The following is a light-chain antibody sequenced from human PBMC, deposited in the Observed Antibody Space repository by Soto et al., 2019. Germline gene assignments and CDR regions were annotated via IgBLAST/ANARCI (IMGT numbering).Light chain of an antibody. CDR1: SSNIGAGYE. V-gene: IGLV1-40*01. CDR2: GNN. J-gene: IGLJ1*01. Sequence: QSVLTPPPSVSGAPGQRVTISCTGSSSNIGAGYEVHWYQQLPGTAPKLLIYGNNNRPSGVPDRFSGSNSATSASLAITGLQAEDESDYYCQSYDSSLSALYVFGTGTKVTVL. CDR3: QSYDSSLSALYV.